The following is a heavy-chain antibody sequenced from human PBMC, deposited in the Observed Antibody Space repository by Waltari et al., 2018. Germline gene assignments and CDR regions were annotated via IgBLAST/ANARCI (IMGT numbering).Heavy chain of an antibody. D-gene: IGHD6-6*01. V-gene: IGHV3-74*01. CDR3: VRSGSSTPFDY. Sequence: EVQLVESGGGFIQPGGSLRLSCAVSGFTFSSYWMPWVRQAPGKGLVWVSRIRGDGSFTSYADSVKGRFTISRDNAKNTLYLQMNSLRAEETAVYYCVRSGSSTPFDYWGQGTLVTVSS. CDR1: GFTFSSYW. J-gene: IGHJ4*02. CDR2: IRGDGSFT.